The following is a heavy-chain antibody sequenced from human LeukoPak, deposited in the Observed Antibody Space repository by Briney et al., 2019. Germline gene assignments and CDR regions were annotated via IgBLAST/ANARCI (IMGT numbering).Heavy chain of an antibody. CDR2: IYYSGST. Sequence: PSETLSLTCTVSGVSISSSNSYWGWIRQPPGTGLEWIGSIYYSGSTYYNPSLKSRVTISVDTSKNQFSLKLSSVTAADTAVYYCAKRGPYYYGSGSYYKGAQYYFDSWGQGPLVTVSS. V-gene: IGHV4-39*07. J-gene: IGHJ4*02. CDR3: AKRGPYYYGSGSYYKGAQYYFDS. D-gene: IGHD3-10*01. CDR1: GVSISSSNSY.